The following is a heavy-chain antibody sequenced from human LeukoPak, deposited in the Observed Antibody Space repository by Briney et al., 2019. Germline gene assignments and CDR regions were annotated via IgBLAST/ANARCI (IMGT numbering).Heavy chain of an antibody. J-gene: IGHJ6*03. CDR1: GFTFSSYG. CDR2: IRYDGSNK. Sequence: SGGSLRLSCAASGFTFSSYGMHWVRQAPGKGLEWVAFIRYDGSNKYYADSVKGRFTISRDNAKNSLYLQMNSLRAEDTAVYYCARKRGSGSYYYYYYYMDVWGKGTTVTISS. D-gene: IGHD3-10*01. CDR3: ARKRGSGSYYYYYYYMDV. V-gene: IGHV3-30*02.